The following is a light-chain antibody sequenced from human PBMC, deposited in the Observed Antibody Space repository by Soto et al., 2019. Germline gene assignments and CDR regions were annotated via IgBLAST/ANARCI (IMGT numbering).Light chain of an antibody. Sequence: QSALTQPPSASGSPGQSVTISCTGTSSDVGGYNFVSWYQQHPGKAPKLIIYEVTKRPSGVPDRFSVSKSGNTASLTVSGLLAEDEADYYCSSYAGSNNWVFGGGTKLTVL. CDR3: SSYAGSNNWV. V-gene: IGLV2-8*01. J-gene: IGLJ3*02. CDR2: EVT. CDR1: SSDVGGYNF.